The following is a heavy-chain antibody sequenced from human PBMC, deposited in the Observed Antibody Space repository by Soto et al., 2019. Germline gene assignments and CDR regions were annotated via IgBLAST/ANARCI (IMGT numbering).Heavy chain of an antibody. D-gene: IGHD2-8*01. CDR2: ITSKSTYI. Sequence: EVQLVDSGGGLVKPGGSLRLSCAASGFTFRDYSLNWVRQAPGKGLEWVSSITSKSTYIYYADSVKGRFTISRDNAKSSLYLQMDSLRADDTAVYFCARSGVAALDSWGQGTLVTVSS. V-gene: IGHV3-21*06. CDR1: GFTFRDYS. CDR3: ARSGVAALDS. J-gene: IGHJ5*01.